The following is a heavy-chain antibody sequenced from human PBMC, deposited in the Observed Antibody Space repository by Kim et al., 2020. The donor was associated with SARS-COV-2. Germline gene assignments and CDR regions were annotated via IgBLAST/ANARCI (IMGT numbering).Heavy chain of an antibody. CDR1: GGSISSSNW. J-gene: IGHJ4*02. D-gene: IGHD5-12*01. CDR3: ASLYGGYDLIDY. CDR2: LYHSGST. Sequence: SETLSLTCAVSGGSISSSNWWSWVRQPPGKGLEWIGELYHSGSTNYNPSLKSRVTISVDKSKNQFSLKLSSVTAADTAVYYCASLYGGYDLIDYWGQGTLVTVSS. V-gene: IGHV4-4*02.